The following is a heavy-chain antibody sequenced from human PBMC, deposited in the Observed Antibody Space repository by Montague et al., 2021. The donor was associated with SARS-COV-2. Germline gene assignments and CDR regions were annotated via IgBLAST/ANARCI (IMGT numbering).Heavy chain of an antibody. CDR1: GFSLSTSGVG. J-gene: IGHJ4*02. Sequence: PALVKPTQTLTLTCTFSGFSLSTSGVGVGWIRQPPGKALEWLALIYWDDDKRYSTSLKSRLTITKDTSKNQVVLTMTNMDPVDTATYYCAHRHSSQWLAGWYFDYWGQGTLVTVSS. D-gene: IGHD6-19*01. V-gene: IGHV2-5*02. CDR3: AHRHSSQWLAGWYFDY. CDR2: IYWDDDK.